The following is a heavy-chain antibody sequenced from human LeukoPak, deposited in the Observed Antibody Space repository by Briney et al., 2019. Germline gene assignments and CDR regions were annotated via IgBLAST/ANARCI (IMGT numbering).Heavy chain of an antibody. CDR1: GFTFSTYE. D-gene: IGHD1-1*01. J-gene: IGHJ4*02. CDR2: ITSSGSTI. CDR3: ASGGTLFDY. V-gene: IGHV3-48*03. Sequence: GGSLRLSCAASGFTFSTYETNWVRQPPGKGLEWVSYITSSGSTIYYADSVKGRFTISRDNAKNSLYLQMSSLRAEDTAVYYCASGGTLFDYWGQGTLVTVSS.